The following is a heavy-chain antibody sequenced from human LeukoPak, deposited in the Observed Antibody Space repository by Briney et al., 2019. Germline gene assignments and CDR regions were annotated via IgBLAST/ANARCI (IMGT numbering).Heavy chain of an antibody. CDR3: ARESRSSGWYFDY. CDR2: IKQDGSEK. D-gene: IGHD6-19*01. CDR1: GFTFSSYW. V-gene: IGHV3-7*01. J-gene: IGHJ4*02. Sequence: GGSLRLSCAASGFTFSSYWMSWVRQAPGKGLEWVANIKQDGSEKYYVDSVKGRFTISRDNAKNSLYLQMNSLRAEDTAVYYCARESRSSGWYFDYWGQGTLVTVSS.